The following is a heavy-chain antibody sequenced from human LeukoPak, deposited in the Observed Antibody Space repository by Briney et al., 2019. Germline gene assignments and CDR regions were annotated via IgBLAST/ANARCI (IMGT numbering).Heavy chain of an antibody. D-gene: IGHD5-24*01. V-gene: IGHV4-59*12. J-gene: IGHJ3*02. CDR3: ARDERWLQTGAFDI. CDR1: GGSISSYY. CDR2: IYYSGST. Sequence: PSETLSLTCTVSGGSISSYYWSWIRQPPGKGLEWIGYIYYSGSTNYNPSLKSRVTISVDTSKSQFSLKLSSVTAADTAVYYCARDERWLQTGAFDIWGQGTMVIVSS.